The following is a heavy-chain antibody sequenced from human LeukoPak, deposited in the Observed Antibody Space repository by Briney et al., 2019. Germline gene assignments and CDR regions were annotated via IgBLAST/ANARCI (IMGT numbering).Heavy chain of an antibody. V-gene: IGHV3-30*04. J-gene: IGHJ6*02. CDR2: ISYDGSNK. CDR3: ARDYIWDV. CDR1: GFTFSSYA. Sequence: GGSLRLSCAASGFTFSSYAMHWVRQAPGKGLEWVAVISYDGSNKYYADSVKGRFTISRDNSKNTLYLQMNSLRAEDTAVYYCARDYIWDVWGQGTTVAVSS. D-gene: IGHD3-9*01.